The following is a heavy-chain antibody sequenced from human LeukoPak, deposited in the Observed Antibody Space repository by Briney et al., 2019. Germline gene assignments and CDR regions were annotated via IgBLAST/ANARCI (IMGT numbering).Heavy chain of an antibody. CDR3: ARGGYRTFDY. J-gene: IGHJ4*02. V-gene: IGHV3-7*04. CDR1: GFTFSSYA. Sequence: PGGSLRLSCAASGFTFSSYAMSWVRQAPGKGLEWVANIKEDGSQKYYVDSVKGRFTISRDNARNSLYLQMNSLRAEDSAVYYCARGGYRTFDYWGQGTLVTVSS. D-gene: IGHD5-18*01. CDR2: IKEDGSQK.